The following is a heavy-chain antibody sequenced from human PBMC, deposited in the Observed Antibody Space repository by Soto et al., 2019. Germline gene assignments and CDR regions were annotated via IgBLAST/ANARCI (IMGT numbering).Heavy chain of an antibody. CDR1: GFTFSSYT. J-gene: IGHJ6*02. CDR2: ISSSSSYI. V-gene: IGHV3-21*01. D-gene: IGHD6-13*01. Sequence: EVQLVESGGGLVKPGGSLRLSCAASGFTFSSYTASGFTFSSYTMNWVRQAPGKGLEWVSSISSSSSYIYYADSVKGRFTISTDNAKNSLYLQMNSLRAEDTAVYYCARDLAAATSYGMDVWGQGTTVTVSS. CDR3: ARDLAAATSYGMDV.